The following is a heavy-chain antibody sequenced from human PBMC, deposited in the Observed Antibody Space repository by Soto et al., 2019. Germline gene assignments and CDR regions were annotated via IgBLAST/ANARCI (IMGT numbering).Heavy chain of an antibody. CDR2: TRNKANSYTT. J-gene: IGHJ4*02. CDR1: GFTFSDHY. D-gene: IGHD3-10*01. Sequence: EVQLVESGGGLVQPGGSLRLSCVASGFTFSDHYMDWVRQAPGKGLEWVGRTRNKANSYTTEYAASVRGRFTISRDDSQNSLYLQMNSLKTEDTAVYYCARTFYASGSYSLDYWGQGTLVTVSS. V-gene: IGHV3-72*01. CDR3: ARTFYASGSYSLDY.